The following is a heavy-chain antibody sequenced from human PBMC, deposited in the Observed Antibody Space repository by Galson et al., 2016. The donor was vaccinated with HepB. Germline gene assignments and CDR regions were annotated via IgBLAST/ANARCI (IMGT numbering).Heavy chain of an antibody. CDR1: GYNFINYW. CDR2: IFPGDSDT. J-gene: IGHJ4*02. D-gene: IGHD6-19*01. CDR3: AKGYSSGYDYFDS. Sequence: QSGAEVKKPGESLRISCKASGYNFINYWFGWVRQMPGKGLEWMGIIFPGDSDTRYSPSLQGQVTFSVDKSINTAYLQWSSLKASDSGIYYCAKGYSSGYDYFDSWGQGTRVTVYS. V-gene: IGHV5-51*03.